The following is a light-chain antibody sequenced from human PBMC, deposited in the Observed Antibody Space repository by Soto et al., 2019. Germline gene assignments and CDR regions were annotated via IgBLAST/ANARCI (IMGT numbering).Light chain of an antibody. J-gene: IGKJ1*01. V-gene: IGKV1-5*01. CDR1: QSISSW. CDR2: DAS. Sequence: DIQMTQSPSTLSATAGDRVTITCRASQSISSWLAWYQHKPGKAPKLLIYDASNLDSGVPSRFSGSGSGTEFSLISSNLQPDECATYYCQQYENYWTLGQGTRVEIK. CDR3: QQYENYWT.